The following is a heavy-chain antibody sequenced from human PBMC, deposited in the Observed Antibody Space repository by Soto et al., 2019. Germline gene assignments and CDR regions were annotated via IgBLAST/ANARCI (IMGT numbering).Heavy chain of an antibody. CDR3: AKEARSRSVTATRVYGMDV. CDR2: ISHDGSNK. CDR1: GFVFSDYG. Sequence: VQLVESGGGLVQSGGSLRLSCAASGFVFSDYGMHWVRQAPGKGLEWVAAISHDGSNKFYGDSVKGRFTISRDNSKNTLVLQTDSLRDEDTAVYFCAKEARSRSVTATRVYGMDVWGQGTTVAVSS. J-gene: IGHJ6*02. V-gene: IGHV3-30*18. D-gene: IGHD4-17*01.